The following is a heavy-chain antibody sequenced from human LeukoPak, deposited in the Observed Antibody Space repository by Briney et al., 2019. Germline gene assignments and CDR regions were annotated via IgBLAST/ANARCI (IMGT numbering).Heavy chain of an antibody. CDR1: GFTFSYAW. D-gene: IGHD4-17*01. CDR3: ARALRRARDYFDP. V-gene: IGHV3-11*05. CDR2: LSSDSLYT. J-gene: IGHJ5*02. Sequence: GGSLRLSCAASGFTFSYAWMSWVRQPPGKGLEWVSYLSSDSLYTNYADSVKGRFTISRDNAKNSLYLQMNSLRAEDTALYYCARALRRARDYFDPWGQGTLVTVSS.